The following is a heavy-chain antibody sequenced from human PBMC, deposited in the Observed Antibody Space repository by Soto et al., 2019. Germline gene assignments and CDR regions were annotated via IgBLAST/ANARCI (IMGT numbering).Heavy chain of an antibody. Sequence: PSETLSLTCTVSGGSISSGDYYWSWIRQPPGKGLEWIGYIYYSGSTYYNPSLKSRVTISVDTSKNQFSLKLSSVTAADTAVYYCARSPSLVRYYGSGSYPFDYWGQGTLVTVSS. CDR3: ARSPSLVRYYGSGSYPFDY. CDR1: GGSISSGDYY. J-gene: IGHJ4*02. CDR2: IYYSGST. V-gene: IGHV4-30-4*01. D-gene: IGHD3-10*01.